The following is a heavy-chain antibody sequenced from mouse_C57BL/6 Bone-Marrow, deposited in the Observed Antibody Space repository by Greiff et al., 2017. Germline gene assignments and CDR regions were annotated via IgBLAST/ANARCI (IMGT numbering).Heavy chain of an antibody. Sequence: VKLQQPGAELVKPGASVKLSCKASGYTFTSYWMHWVKQRPGQGLEWIGEIDPSDSYTNYNQKFKGKSTLTVDKSSSTAYMQLSSLTSEDSAVYYCAREGAQAPYYFDYWGQGTTLTVSS. CDR3: AREGAQAPYYFDY. J-gene: IGHJ2*01. V-gene: IGHV1-69*01. D-gene: IGHD3-2*02. CDR2: IDPSDSYT. CDR1: GYTFTSYW.